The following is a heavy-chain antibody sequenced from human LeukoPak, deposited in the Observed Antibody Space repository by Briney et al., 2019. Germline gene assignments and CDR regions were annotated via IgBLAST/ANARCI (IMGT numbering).Heavy chain of an antibody. Sequence: GGSLRLSCAASGFTFSSYWMSWVRQAPGKGLEWVANIKQDGSEKYYVDSVKGRFTISRDNAKNSLYLQMNSLRAEDTAVYYCARASIGMVRGVIITYYYYTDVWGKGTTVTISS. CDR2: IKQDGSEK. V-gene: IGHV3-7*01. CDR3: ARASIGMVRGVIITYYYYTDV. J-gene: IGHJ6*03. D-gene: IGHD3-10*01. CDR1: GFTFSSYW.